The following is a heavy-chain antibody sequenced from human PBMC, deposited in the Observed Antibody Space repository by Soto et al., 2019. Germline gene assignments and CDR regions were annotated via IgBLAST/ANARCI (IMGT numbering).Heavy chain of an antibody. CDR3: ARDSLGYCTSTSCYWSEDY. D-gene: IGHD2-2*01. CDR2: IKQDGSEK. J-gene: IGHJ4*02. Sequence: GGTLRLSCSASGFTFSTYWMSWVRQAPGKGLEWVANIKQDGSEKYYVDSVKGRFAISRDNAKNSLYLQMNSLRAEDTAVYYCARDSLGYCTSTSCYWSEDYWGQGTLVTVSS. CDR1: GFTFSTYW. V-gene: IGHV3-7*03.